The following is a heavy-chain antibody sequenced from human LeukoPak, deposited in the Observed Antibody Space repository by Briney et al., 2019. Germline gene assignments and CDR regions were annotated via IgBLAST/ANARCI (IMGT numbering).Heavy chain of an antibody. CDR2: INHSGST. V-gene: IGHV4-34*01. J-gene: IGHJ5*02. D-gene: IGHD3-16*02. Sequence: SETLSLTCAVYGGSFSGYYWSWIRQPPGKGLEWIGEINHSGSTNYNPSLKSRVTISVDTSKNQFSLKLSSVTAADTAVYYCARVTHDYVWGSYRQSYMAWFDPWGQGTLVTVSS. CDR3: ARVTHDYVWGSYRQSYMAWFDP. CDR1: GGSFSGYY.